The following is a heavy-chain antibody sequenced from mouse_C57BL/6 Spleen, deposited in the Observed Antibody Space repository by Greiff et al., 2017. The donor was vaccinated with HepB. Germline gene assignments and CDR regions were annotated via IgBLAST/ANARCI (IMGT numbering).Heavy chain of an antibody. D-gene: IGHD1-1*01. CDR2: IYPGDGDT. V-gene: IGHV1-82*01. CDR3: APNYYGSNWYFDV. J-gene: IGHJ1*03. Sequence: VQLQQSGPELVKPGASVKISCKASGYAFSSSWMNWVKQRPGKGLEWIGRIYPGDGDTNYNGKFKGKATLTADKSSSTAYMQLSSLTSEDSAVYFCAPNYYGSNWYFDVWGTGTTVTVSS. CDR1: GYAFSSSW.